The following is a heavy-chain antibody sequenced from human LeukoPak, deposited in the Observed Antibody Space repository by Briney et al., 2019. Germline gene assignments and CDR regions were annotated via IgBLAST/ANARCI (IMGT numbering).Heavy chain of an antibody. CDR3: ARGIGIVGATGGLDY. D-gene: IGHD1-26*01. J-gene: IGHJ4*02. CDR1: GGSISSSSYY. Sequence: SETLSLTCTVSGGSISSSSYYWGWIRQPPGKGLEWIGSIYYSGSTYYNPSLKSRVTISVDTSKNQFSLKLSSVTAADTAVYYCARGIGIVGATGGLDYWGQGTLVTVSS. V-gene: IGHV4-39*01. CDR2: IYYSGST.